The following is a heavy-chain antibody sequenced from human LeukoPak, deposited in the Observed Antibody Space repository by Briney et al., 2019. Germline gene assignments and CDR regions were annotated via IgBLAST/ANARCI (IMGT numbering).Heavy chain of an antibody. J-gene: IGHJ4*02. D-gene: IGHD3-22*01. CDR1: GGSISGYY. CDR2: MYHSGST. V-gene: IGHV4-59*08. CDR3: ARSGYYDSSGYFDY. Sequence: SETLSLTCTVSGGSISGYYWNWIRQPPGKGLEWIGSMYHSGSTNYNPSLKSRVTISVDTSKNQFFLKLSSVTAADTAVYYCARSGYYDSSGYFDYWGQGTLVTVSS.